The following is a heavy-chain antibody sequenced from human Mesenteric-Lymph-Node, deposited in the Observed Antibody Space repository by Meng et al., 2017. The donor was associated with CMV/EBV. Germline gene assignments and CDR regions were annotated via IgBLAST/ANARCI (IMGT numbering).Heavy chain of an antibody. Sequence: SETLSLTCTVSGGSISTYYWSWIRQPPGKGLEWIGYIDYSGSTNCNPSLKSRVTISIDTSKKQFSLNLNSVTAADTAVYYCARVKSYGYWGRWTFDYWGQGTLVTVSS. CDR1: GGSISTYY. D-gene: IGHD5-18*01. CDR3: ARVKSYGYWGRWTFDY. V-gene: IGHV4-59*01. CDR2: IDYSGST. J-gene: IGHJ4*02.